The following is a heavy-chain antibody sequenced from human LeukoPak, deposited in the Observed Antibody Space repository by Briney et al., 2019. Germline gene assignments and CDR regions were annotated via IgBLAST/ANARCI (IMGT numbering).Heavy chain of an antibody. J-gene: IGHJ4*02. CDR2: IYYTGST. CDR1: GGSISSYY. Sequence: SETLSLTCSVSGGSISSYYWSWIRQPPGKGLEWIGYIYYTGSTNYNPSLKSRVTISVDTSKNQFSLKLSSVTAADTAVYYCATYLTVRGVIDYWGQGTLVTVSS. V-gene: IGHV4-59*08. CDR3: ATYLTVRGVIDY. D-gene: IGHD3-10*01.